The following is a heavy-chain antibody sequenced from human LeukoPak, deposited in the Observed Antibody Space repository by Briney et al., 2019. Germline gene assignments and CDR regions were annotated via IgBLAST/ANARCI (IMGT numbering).Heavy chain of an antibody. J-gene: IGHJ5*02. Sequence: SEALSLTCTVSGGSISSGGYYWSWLRQRPGKGLEGIGYIYYSGCTYYNPSLKSRVTISVDTSKNQFSLKLSSVTAADTAVYSCARDIPTGTRFDPWGQGTLVTVSS. D-gene: IGHD1-7*01. CDR2: IYYSGCT. CDR1: GGSISSGGYY. V-gene: IGHV4-31*03. CDR3: ARDIPTGTRFDP.